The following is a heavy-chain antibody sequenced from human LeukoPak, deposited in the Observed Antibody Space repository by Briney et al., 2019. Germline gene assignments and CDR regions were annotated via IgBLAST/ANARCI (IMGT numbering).Heavy chain of an antibody. J-gene: IGHJ4*02. V-gene: IGHV1-18*01. CDR2: ISLYKGNT. Sequence: ASVKVSCKASVGTFSSYAISWVRQAPGHGLEWIGWISLYKGNTNYAQNVQGRGTITTDTSTETAYMELRSLRSDDTAVYYCARGYSSGSYPYFDYWGQGTLVTVSS. CDR1: VGTFSSYA. CDR3: ARGYSSGSYPYFDY. D-gene: IGHD3-22*01.